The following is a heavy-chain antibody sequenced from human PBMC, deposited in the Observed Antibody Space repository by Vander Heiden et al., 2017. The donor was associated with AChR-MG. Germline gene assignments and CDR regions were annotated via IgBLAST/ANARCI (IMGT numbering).Heavy chain of an antibody. CDR1: GFSFHPYT. V-gene: IGHV3-21*02. D-gene: IGHD2-2*01. CDR2: IGRDGHYI. CDR3: ARDLVGRDVVVGPVN. J-gene: IGHJ4*02. Sequence: EEQLVESGGGLVERGGSLSRSCAASGFSFHPYTLNWVRQAPGKCLEWVSSIGRDGHYIFYAASVKGRFTITRDNAKDSLYLQMSGLRVEDTASYYGARDLVGRDVVVGPVNWGQGTLGTVSS.